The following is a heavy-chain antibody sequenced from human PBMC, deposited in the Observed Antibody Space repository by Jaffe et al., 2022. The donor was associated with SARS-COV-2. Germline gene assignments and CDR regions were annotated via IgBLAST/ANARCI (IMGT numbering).Heavy chain of an antibody. CDR1: GGSVSSDSYY. J-gene: IGHJ6*03. CDR3: ARGPLGTYYYYMDV. Sequence: QVQLQESGPGLVKPSETLSLTCTVSGGSVSSDSYYWSWVRQPPGRGLEWIGFIYYSGNTNYNPSLKSRVTISVNTSKNQFSLKLTSVTAADTAVFYCARGPLGTYYYYMDVWGKGTTVTVSS. CDR2: IYYSGNT. V-gene: IGHV4-61*01.